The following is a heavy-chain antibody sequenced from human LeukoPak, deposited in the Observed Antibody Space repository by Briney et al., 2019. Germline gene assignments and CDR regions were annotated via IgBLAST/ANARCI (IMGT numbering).Heavy chain of an antibody. CDR2: ISSSSSTI. CDR1: GFTFSSYS. V-gene: IGHV3-48*01. Sequence: GGSLRLSCAASGFTFSSYSMNWVRQAPGKGLEWASYISSSSSTIYYADSVKGRFTISRDNAKNSLYLQMNSLRAEDTAVYYCARGRPPHGAFDIWGQGTMVTVSS. J-gene: IGHJ3*02. CDR3: ARGRPPHGAFDI.